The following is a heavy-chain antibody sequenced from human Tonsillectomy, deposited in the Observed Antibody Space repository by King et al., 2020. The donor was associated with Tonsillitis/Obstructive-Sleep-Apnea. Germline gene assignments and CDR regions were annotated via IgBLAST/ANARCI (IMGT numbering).Heavy chain of an antibody. V-gene: IGHV4-59*01. D-gene: IGHD3-22*01. CDR2: IYYSGST. CDR1: GGSISSYY. J-gene: IGHJ4*02. CDR3: ARSGGSGHYYDGRVDY. Sequence: VQLQESGPGLVKPSETLSLTCTVSGGSISSYYWSWIRQPPGKGLEWIGHIYYSGSTNHNPSLKSRVTISVDTSKNQFSLKLSSVTAADTAVYYCARSGGSGHYYDGRVDYWGQGTLVTVSS.